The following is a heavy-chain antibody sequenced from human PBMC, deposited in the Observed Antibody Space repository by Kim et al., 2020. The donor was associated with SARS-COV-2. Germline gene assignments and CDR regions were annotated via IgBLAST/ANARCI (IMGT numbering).Heavy chain of an antibody. J-gene: IGHJ3*02. CDR1: GFTCSSDS. D-gene: IGHD6-13*01. CDR3: ASDWWSSWRGAFDI. Sequence: GGSLRLSCAASGFTCSSDSMNWVRQAPGKGLEGVSYISSSSSTIYYADSVKGRFTISRDNAKNSLYLQMNSLRDEDTAVYYCASDWWSSWRGAFDIWGQGTMVTVSS. CDR2: ISSSSSTI. V-gene: IGHV3-48*02.